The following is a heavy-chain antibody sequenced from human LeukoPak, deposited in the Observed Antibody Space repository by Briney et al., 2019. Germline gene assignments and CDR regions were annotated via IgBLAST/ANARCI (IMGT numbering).Heavy chain of an antibody. CDR3: ARGYCSGGSCYRGSNWFDP. CDR1: GASINNNF. Sequence: PSETLSLTCTVSGASINNNFWTWIRQPPGKGLEWIGYIYSSGSANYNPSLKSRVTISVDTSKNQFSLKLSSVTAADTAVYYCARGYCSGGSCYRGSNWFDPWGQGTLVTVSS. CDR2: IYSSGSA. V-gene: IGHV4-59*01. J-gene: IGHJ5*02. D-gene: IGHD2-15*01.